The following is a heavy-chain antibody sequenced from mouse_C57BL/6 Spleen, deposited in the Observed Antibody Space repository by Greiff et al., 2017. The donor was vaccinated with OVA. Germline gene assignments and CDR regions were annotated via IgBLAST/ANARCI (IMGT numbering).Heavy chain of an antibody. V-gene: IGHV1-69*01. J-gene: IGHJ2*01. D-gene: IGHD1-1*01. CDR2: IDPSDSYT. CDR3: ARAAGITLDY. CDR1: GYTFTSYW. Sequence: VQLQQPGAELVMPGASVKLSCKASGYTFTSYWMHWVKQRPGQGLEWIGEIDPSDSYTNYNQKFKGKSTLTVDKSSSTAYMQLSSLTSEDSAVYYCARAAGITLDYWGQGTTLTVSS.